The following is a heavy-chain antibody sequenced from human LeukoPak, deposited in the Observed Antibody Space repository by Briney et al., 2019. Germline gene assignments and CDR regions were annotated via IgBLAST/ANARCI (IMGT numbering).Heavy chain of an antibody. V-gene: IGHV4-38-2*02. CDR1: GYSISSGYY. CDR3: ARDPLDYYDSSGYSGY. D-gene: IGHD3-22*01. Sequence: KPSETLSLTCTVSGYSISSGYYWGWIRQPPGKGLEWIGSIYYSGSTYYDPSLKSRVTISVDTSKNQFSLKLSSVTAADTAVYYCARDPLDYYDSSGYSGYWGQGTLVTVSS. CDR2: IYYSGST. J-gene: IGHJ4*02.